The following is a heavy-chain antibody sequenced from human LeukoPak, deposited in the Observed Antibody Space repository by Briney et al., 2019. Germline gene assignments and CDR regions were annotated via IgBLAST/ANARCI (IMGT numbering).Heavy chain of an antibody. CDR1: GYTFAAYY. CDR2: INPKRGGT. V-gene: IGHV1-2*02. D-gene: IGHD3-22*01. CDR3: ARDGYYDSSGYYSFKWFDP. J-gene: IGHJ5*02. Sequence: ASVKASCKASGYTFAAYYMYWVRQAPGQGLEWMGWINPKRGGTNYAQKFQGRVTMTRDTSISTAYMELSRLRSDDTAVYYCARDGYYDSSGYYSFKWFDPWGQGTLVTVSS.